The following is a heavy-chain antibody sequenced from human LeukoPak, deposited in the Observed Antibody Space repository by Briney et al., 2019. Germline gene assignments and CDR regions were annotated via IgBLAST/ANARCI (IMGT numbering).Heavy chain of an antibody. CDR1: GGSINSHY. CDR3: ARQIASAGTAGFDF. CDR2: IYSTGST. J-gene: IGHJ4*02. V-gene: IGHV4-4*07. D-gene: IGHD6-13*01. Sequence: SETLSLTCTVSGGSINSHYWSWIRQPPGKGLEWIGRIYSTGSTNYNPSLKSRVTMSVDTSKNQFSLRLRSVTAADTAVYYCARQIASAGTAGFDFWGQGALVTVSS.